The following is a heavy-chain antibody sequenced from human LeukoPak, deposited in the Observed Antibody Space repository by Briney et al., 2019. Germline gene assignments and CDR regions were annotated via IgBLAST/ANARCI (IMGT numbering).Heavy chain of an antibody. J-gene: IGHJ4*02. Sequence: GGSVRLSCAASGFTFSSYSMNWVRQAPGKGLEWVSSISSSSSYIYYADSVRGRFTISRDNAKNSLYLQMNRLRAEDTAVYYCARGTEWELLSELDYWGQGTLVTVSS. CDR1: GFTFSSYS. CDR3: ARGTEWELLSELDY. V-gene: IGHV3-21*01. CDR2: ISSSSSYI. D-gene: IGHD1-26*01.